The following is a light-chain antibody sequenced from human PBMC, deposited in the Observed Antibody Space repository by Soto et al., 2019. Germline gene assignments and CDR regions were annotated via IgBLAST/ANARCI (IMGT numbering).Light chain of an antibody. CDR3: QHYDNLPPYT. V-gene: IGKV1-33*01. Sequence: DIQMTQSPSSLSASVGDRVTITCQASRDISVYLNWYQQKPGKPPKLLVFDASNLQTGVPSRFSGSGSGTHFTFTISSLQPEDIATYYCQHYDNLPPYTFGQGPRLEIK. J-gene: IGKJ2*01. CDR1: RDISVY. CDR2: DAS.